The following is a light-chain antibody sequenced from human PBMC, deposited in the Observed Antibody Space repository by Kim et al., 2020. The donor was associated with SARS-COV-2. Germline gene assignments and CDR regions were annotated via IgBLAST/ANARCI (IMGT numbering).Light chain of an antibody. J-gene: IGLJ2*01. Sequence: NFMLTQPHSVSESPGNTVTISCTRSSGSIDDNYVQWYQQRPGGVPTTVIYEDDQRPSGVSDRFSGSIDNSSNSAFLTISGLRTEDEADYYCPSYNRDNVLFGGGTQLTVL. CDR2: EDD. V-gene: IGLV6-57*04. CDR3: PSYNRDNVL. CDR1: SGSIDDNY.